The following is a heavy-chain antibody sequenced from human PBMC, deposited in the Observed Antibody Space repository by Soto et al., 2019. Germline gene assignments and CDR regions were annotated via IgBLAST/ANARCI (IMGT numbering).Heavy chain of an antibody. CDR2: IYYSGST. J-gene: IGHJ5*02. D-gene: IGHD3-16*02. Sequence: QLQLQESGPGLVKLSETLSLTCTVSGGSISSSSYYWGWIRQPPGKGLEWIGSIYYSGSTYYNPSLKSRVTISVDTSKNQFSLKLSSVTAADTAVYYCARQAVGTYYDYIWGSYRPWGQGTLVTVSS. V-gene: IGHV4-39*01. CDR1: GGSISSSSYY. CDR3: ARQAVGTYYDYIWGSYRP.